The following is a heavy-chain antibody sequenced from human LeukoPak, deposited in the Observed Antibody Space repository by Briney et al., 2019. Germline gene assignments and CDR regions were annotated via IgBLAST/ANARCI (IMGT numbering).Heavy chain of an antibody. CDR2: IKSKTDGGTT. CDR1: VFTFSNAW. D-gene: IGHD6-19*01. J-gene: IGHJ4*02. Sequence: GGSLRLSCAASVFTFSNAWMSWVRQAPGKGLEWVGRIKSKTDGGTTDYAAPVKGRFTISRDDSKNTLYLQMNSLKTEDTAVYYCGSGSGWYSPDYWGQGTLVTVSS. V-gene: IGHV3-15*01. CDR3: GSGSGWYSPDY.